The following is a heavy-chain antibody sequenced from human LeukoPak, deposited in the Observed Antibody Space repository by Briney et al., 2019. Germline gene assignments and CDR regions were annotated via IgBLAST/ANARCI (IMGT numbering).Heavy chain of an antibody. CDR1: GDTFNSYP. Sequence: ASVKVSCKASGDTFNSYPFNWVRQAPGQGLEWLGRIIPMFNMTHYAQKFQGRVTITTDESTNTAYMQVTSLRSEDTAVYYCATDQGYGAYGLDYWGQGTLVTVSS. CDR3: ATDQGYGAYGLDY. D-gene: IGHD4/OR15-4a*01. J-gene: IGHJ4*02. V-gene: IGHV1-69*05. CDR2: IIPMFNMT.